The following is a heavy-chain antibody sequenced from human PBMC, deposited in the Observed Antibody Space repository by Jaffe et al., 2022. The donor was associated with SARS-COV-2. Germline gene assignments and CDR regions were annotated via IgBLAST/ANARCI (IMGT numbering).Heavy chain of an antibody. J-gene: IGHJ6*02. CDR3: AKDTQRHSGWNIAWVTTHYGMDV. Sequence: QVQLVESGGGVVQPGRSLRLSCAASGFTFSSYGMHWVRQAPGKGLEWVAVISYDGSNKYYADSVKGRFTISRDNSKNTLYLQMNSLRAEDTAVYYCAKDTQRHSGWNIAWVTTHYGMDVWGQGTTVTVSS. CDR1: GFTFSSYG. CDR2: ISYDGSNK. V-gene: IGHV3-30*18. D-gene: IGHD4-17*01.